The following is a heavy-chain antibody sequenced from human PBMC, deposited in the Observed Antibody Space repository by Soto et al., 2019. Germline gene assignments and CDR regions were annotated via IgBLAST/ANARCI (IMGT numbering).Heavy chain of an antibody. V-gene: IGHV1-24*01. CDR3: ATESGYYGSGIYGMDV. Sequence: ASVKVSCKVSGYTLTELSMHWVRQAPGKGLEWMGGFDPEDGETIYAQKFQGRVTMTEDTSTDAAYMELSSLRSEDTAVYYCATESGYYGSGIYGMDVWGQGTTVTVSS. CDR2: FDPEDGET. CDR1: GYTLTELS. D-gene: IGHD3-10*01. J-gene: IGHJ6*02.